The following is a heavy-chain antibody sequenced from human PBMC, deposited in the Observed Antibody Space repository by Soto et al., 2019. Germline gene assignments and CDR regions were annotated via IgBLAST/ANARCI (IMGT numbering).Heavy chain of an antibody. CDR1: GGSFSGYY. Sequence: SETLSLTCAVYGGSFSGYYWSWIRQPPGKGLEWIGEINHSGSTNYNPSLKSRVTISVDTSKDQFSLKLSSVTAADTAVYYCAGRWVYYGSGTLYYYYGMDVWGQGTTVTVSS. CDR2: INHSGST. J-gene: IGHJ6*02. D-gene: IGHD3-10*01. CDR3: AGRWVYYGSGTLYYYYGMDV. V-gene: IGHV4-34*01.